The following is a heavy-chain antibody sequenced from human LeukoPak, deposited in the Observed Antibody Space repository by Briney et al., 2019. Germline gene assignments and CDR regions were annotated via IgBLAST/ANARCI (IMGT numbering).Heavy chain of an antibody. CDR1: GFAFSTSS. CDR2: ISSSSSYI. J-gene: IGHJ4*02. D-gene: IGHD3-3*01. V-gene: IGHV3-21*01. CDR3: ATSDDLWSGMDN. Sequence: GGSLRLSCAVSGFAFSTSSMNWVRQAPGKGLEWVSSISSSSSYIYYADSVKGRFTISRDNAKNSLYLQMDSLRAEDTVVYYCATSDDLWSGMDNWGQGTLVTVSS.